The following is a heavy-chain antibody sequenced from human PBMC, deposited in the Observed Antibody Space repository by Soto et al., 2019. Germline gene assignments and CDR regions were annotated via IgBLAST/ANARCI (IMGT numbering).Heavy chain of an antibody. Sequence: PGGSLRLSCAASGFTFSNAWMNWARQAPGKGLEWVGRIKSKTDGGTTDYAAPVKGRFTISRDDSKNTLYLQMNSLKTEDTAVYYCLRAFTIFGVVIRNWFDPWGQGTLVTVSS. CDR2: IKSKTDGGTT. CDR1: GFTFSNAW. CDR3: LRAFTIFGVVIRNWFDP. V-gene: IGHV3-15*07. D-gene: IGHD3-3*01. J-gene: IGHJ5*02.